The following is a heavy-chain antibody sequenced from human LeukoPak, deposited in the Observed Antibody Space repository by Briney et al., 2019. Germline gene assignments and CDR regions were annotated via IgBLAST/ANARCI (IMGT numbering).Heavy chain of an antibody. Sequence: GGSLRLSCAASGFTFDDYAMHWVRQAPGKGLEWVSGISWNSGSIGYADSVKGRFTISRDNAKNSLYLQMNSLRAEDTALYYCAKDMQFDSGSSYDAFDIWGQGTMVTVSS. CDR1: GFTFDDYA. V-gene: IGHV3-9*01. CDR3: AKDMQFDSGSSYDAFDI. J-gene: IGHJ3*02. D-gene: IGHD1-26*01. CDR2: ISWNSGSI.